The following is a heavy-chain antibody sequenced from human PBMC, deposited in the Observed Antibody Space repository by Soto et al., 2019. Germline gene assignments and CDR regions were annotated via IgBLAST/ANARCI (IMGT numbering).Heavy chain of an antibody. CDR3: ARGTQTTIRGVFDS. D-gene: IGHD3-9*01. CDR2: IFWDNDK. V-gene: IGHV2-5*02. CDR1: GFSLTTSGVG. J-gene: IGHJ4*02. Sequence: QITLKESGPTLVKPTQTLTLTCSFSGFSLTTSGVGVGWIRQPPGKALEWLALIFWDNDKRYSPSLKNRLTVTKATSKNQVVLTMTNMDPVDTATYYCARGTQTTIRGVFDSWGQGTLVTVSS.